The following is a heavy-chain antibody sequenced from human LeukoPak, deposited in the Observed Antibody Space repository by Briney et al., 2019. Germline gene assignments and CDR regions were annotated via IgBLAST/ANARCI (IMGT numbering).Heavy chain of an antibody. CDR1: GFTFSSYS. CDR2: ISSNGGTT. V-gene: IGHV3-64*01. D-gene: IGHD3-3*01. J-gene: IGHJ4*02. CDR3: ARTYYDFWSGYPQGYFDY. Sequence: PGGSLRLSCAASGFTFSSYSMHWVRQAPGKGLEYFSGISSNGGTTYYANSVNGRLTISRDNSKNTVYLQMGSLRGEDTAVYFCARTYYDFWSGYPQGYFDYWGQGVLVTVSS.